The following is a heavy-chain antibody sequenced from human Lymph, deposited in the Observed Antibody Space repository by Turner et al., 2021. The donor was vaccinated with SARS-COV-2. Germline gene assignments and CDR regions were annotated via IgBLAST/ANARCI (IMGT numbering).Heavy chain of an antibody. D-gene: IGHD3-10*01. CDR2: ISYDGSNK. V-gene: IGHV3-30*18. CDR1: GFTFSNYG. CDR3: AKGGLITMETLGGFDP. J-gene: IGHJ5*02. Sequence: VQLVESGGGVVQPGRSLRLSCATTGFTFSNYGMHWVRQAPGKGLEWVALISYDGSNKFYADSGKGRFTSARDNSKNTLYLQMNSLRAEETAVYYCAKGGLITMETLGGFDPWGQGTLVTVSS.